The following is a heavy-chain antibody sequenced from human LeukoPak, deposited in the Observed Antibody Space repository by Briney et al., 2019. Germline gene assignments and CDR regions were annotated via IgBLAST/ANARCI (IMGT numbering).Heavy chain of an antibody. D-gene: IGHD3-9*01. CDR1: GGSISSGGYY. CDR2: IYYSGST. CDR3: ARLRYFDWLIDY. J-gene: IGHJ4*02. V-gene: IGHV4-31*03. Sequence: SQTLSLTCTVSGGSISSGGYYWSWIRQHPGKGLEWIGYIYYSGSTYYNPSLKSRVTISVDTSKNQFSLKLSSVTAADTAVYYCARLRYFDWLIDYWGQGTLVTVSS.